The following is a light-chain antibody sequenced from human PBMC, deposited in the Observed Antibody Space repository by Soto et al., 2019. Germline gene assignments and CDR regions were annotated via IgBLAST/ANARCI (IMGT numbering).Light chain of an antibody. CDR1: QSVLSNKQNY. CDR3: QQYHSDPIT. Sequence: DFVMTQSPYSLAVSLGEMATINCKSSQSVLSNKQNYLAWFQQKPGQPPKLLIYWASTRESGVPDRFSGSGSATDFTLTISSLQAEDVAVYYCQQYHSDPITFGQGTRLEIK. V-gene: IGKV4-1*01. CDR2: WAS. J-gene: IGKJ5*01.